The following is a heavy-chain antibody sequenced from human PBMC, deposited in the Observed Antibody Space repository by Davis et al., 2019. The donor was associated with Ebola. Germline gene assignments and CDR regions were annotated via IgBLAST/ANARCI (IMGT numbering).Heavy chain of an antibody. Sequence: SVKVSCKASGGTFSSYAISWVRQAPGQGLEWMGRIIPILGIANYAQKFQGRVTMTRNTSINTAYMELSGLTSEDTALYFCARGQIGYSGRFRFDSWGQGTLVTVSS. CDR1: GGTFSSYA. CDR3: ARGQIGYSGRFRFDS. CDR2: IIPILGIA. J-gene: IGHJ4*02. D-gene: IGHD5-12*01. V-gene: IGHV1-69*04.